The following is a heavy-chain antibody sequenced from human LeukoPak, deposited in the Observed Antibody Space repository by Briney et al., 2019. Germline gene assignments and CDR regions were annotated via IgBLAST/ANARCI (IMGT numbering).Heavy chain of an antibody. Sequence: SETLSLTCNVSGDSVTSESFYWAWIRQPPGKGPEWIGTIYRSGSTYYNPSLKSRVTMSVDTSTNQFSMKLSSVTAADTAMYYCARDYRLTQLQHWGQGTLVTVSS. CDR3: ARDYRLTQLQH. CDR2: IYRSGST. D-gene: IGHD1-26*01. CDR1: GDSVTSESFY. V-gene: IGHV4-39*07. J-gene: IGHJ1*01.